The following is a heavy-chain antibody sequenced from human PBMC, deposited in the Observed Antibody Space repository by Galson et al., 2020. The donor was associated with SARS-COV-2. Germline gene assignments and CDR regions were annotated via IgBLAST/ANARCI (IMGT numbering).Heavy chain of an antibody. CDR2: IYYSGST. CDR1: SGSISSSSYY. D-gene: IGHD2-15*01. CDR3: ASEVVAYPSLYYYYGMDV. J-gene: IGHJ6*02. V-gene: IGHV4-39*07. Sequence: SETLSLTCTVSSGSISSSSYYWGWIRQPPGKGLEWIGSIYYSGSTYYNPSLKSRVTISVDTSKNQFSLKLSSVTAADTAVYYCASEVVAYPSLYYYYGMDVWGQGTTVTVSS.